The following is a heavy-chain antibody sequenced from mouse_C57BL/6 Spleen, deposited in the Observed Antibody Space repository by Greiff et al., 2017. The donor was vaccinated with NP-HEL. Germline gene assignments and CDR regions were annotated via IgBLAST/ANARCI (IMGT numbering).Heavy chain of an antibody. J-gene: IGHJ4*01. Sequence: VQLQQSGAELVKPGASVKLSCKASGYTFTEYTIHWVKQRPGQGLEWIGWFYPGSGSIKYNEKFKDKATLTADKSSSTVYMELSRLTSEDSAVYFCARLPITTVVATKDAMDYWGQGTSVTVSS. CDR3: ARLPITTVVATKDAMDY. V-gene: IGHV1-62-2*01. CDR1: GYTFTEYT. CDR2: FYPGSGSI. D-gene: IGHD1-1*01.